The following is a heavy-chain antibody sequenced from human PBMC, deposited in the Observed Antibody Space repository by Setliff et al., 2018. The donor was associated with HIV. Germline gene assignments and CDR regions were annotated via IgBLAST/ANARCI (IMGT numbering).Heavy chain of an antibody. Sequence: PSETLSLTCAVYGGSLDNYYWTWIRQPPGRGLEWIGEITDGGDTAYNSSLQSRLTIPLDTSKKQFALKLHSMTAADTAVYYCARGSSCSSSSCYLYYYYYYGVDVWGPGTAVTVSS. D-gene: IGHD2-2*01. CDR1: GGSLDNYY. J-gene: IGHJ6*02. CDR2: ITDGGDT. V-gene: IGHV4-34*01. CDR3: ARGSSCSSSSCYLYYYYYYGVDV.